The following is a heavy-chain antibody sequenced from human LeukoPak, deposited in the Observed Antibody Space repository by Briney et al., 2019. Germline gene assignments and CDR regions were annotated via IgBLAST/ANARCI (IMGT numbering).Heavy chain of an antibody. V-gene: IGHV3-21*03. CDR1: GFTFNTYS. D-gene: IGHD3-22*01. Sequence: GGSLRLSCAASGFTFNTYSMNWVRQAPGKGLDWVSSIISSSSYIYYADSVKGRFTISRDNAKNSLYLQMNSLKTEDTAVYYCTTDATYLDYYDSSGYYYVAGWYFDLWGRGTLVTVSS. CDR2: IISSSSYI. CDR3: TTDATYLDYYDSSGYYYVAGWYFDL. J-gene: IGHJ2*01.